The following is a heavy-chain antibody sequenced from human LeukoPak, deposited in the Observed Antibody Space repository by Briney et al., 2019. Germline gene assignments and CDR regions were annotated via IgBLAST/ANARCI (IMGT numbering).Heavy chain of an antibody. CDR3: ARGQSWSFDY. Sequence: SGTLSLTCAVSGGSISRGNWWSWVRQPPGKGLEWIGEICHSGNTNYNPSLKSRVTISVDKSKNQFSLRVSSVTAADTAVYYCARGQSWSFDYWGQGTLVTVST. J-gene: IGHJ4*02. D-gene: IGHD2-8*02. V-gene: IGHV4-4*02. CDR2: ICHSGNT. CDR1: GGSISRGNW.